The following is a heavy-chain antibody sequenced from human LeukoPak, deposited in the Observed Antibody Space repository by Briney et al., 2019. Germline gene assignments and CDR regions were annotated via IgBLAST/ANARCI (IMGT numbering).Heavy chain of an antibody. V-gene: IGHV1-24*01. Sequence: RASVKVSCKVSGHSLNEISMYWVRQAPGKGLECMGVFDPEDGETIYAQRFKGRLTLTGDTSTDTVYMDLSSLRPEDTAVYYCAKAYCTNGVCYRGDAFDIWGQGTMVTVSS. CDR1: GHSLNEIS. CDR2: FDPEDGET. J-gene: IGHJ3*02. CDR3: AKAYCTNGVCYRGDAFDI. D-gene: IGHD2-8*01.